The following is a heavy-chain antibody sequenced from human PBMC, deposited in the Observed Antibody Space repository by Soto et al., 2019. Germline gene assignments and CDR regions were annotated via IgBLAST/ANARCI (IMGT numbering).Heavy chain of an antibody. CDR1: GFTFSSYG. Sequence: PGGSLRLSCAASGFTFSSYGMHWVRQAPGKGLEWVAVISYDRSNKYYADSVKGRFTISRDNSKNTLYLQMNSLRAEDTAVYYCAKDWFKSKQWLVRGLFDYWGQGTLVTVSS. D-gene: IGHD6-19*01. CDR2: ISYDRSNK. CDR3: AKDWFKSKQWLVRGLFDY. V-gene: IGHV3-30*18. J-gene: IGHJ4*02.